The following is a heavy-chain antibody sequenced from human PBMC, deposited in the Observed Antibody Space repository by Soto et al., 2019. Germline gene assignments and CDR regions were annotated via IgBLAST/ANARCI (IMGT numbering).Heavy chain of an antibody. D-gene: IGHD3-16*01. Sequence: EVQLVESGGGLVKPGGSLRLSCAASGFTFSTYSMNWVRQAPGKGLEWISSISSSSYYIYYADSVKGRFTISRDNAKNSLYLQMNRLRAEDTAVYYCARDPASNVYFDYWGQGTLVTVSS. J-gene: IGHJ4*02. CDR1: GFTFSTYS. CDR3: ARDPASNVYFDY. V-gene: IGHV3-21*01. CDR2: ISSSSYYI.